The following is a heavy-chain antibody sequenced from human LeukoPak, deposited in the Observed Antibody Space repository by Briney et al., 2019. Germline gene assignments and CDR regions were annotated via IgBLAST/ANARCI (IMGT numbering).Heavy chain of an antibody. CDR2: ISYDGSNK. D-gene: IGHD3-22*01. CDR1: GFTFSSYA. Sequence: GGSLRLSCAASGFTFSSYAMHWVRQAPGKGLEWVAVISYDGSNKYYADSVKGRFTISRDNSKNTLYLQMNSLRAEDTAVYYCTSGYYSSFEYFQHWGQGTLVTVSS. CDR3: TSGYYSSFEYFQH. V-gene: IGHV3-30-3*01. J-gene: IGHJ1*01.